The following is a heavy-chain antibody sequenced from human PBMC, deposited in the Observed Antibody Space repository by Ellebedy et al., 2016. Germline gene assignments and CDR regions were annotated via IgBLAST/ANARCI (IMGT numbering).Heavy chain of an antibody. V-gene: IGHV1-2*02. CDR2: INPNSGGT. Sequence: ASVKVSXXASGYTFTGYYIHWLRQAPGQGLEWMGWINPNSGGTKYAQKFQGRVTVTRDTSISTSYVELNRLTSDDTAAYYCARSPLRWVELSTRFYFDSWGQGTLVTVSS. CDR1: GYTFTGYY. D-gene: IGHD3-16*02. CDR3: ARSPLRWVELSTRFYFDS. J-gene: IGHJ4*02.